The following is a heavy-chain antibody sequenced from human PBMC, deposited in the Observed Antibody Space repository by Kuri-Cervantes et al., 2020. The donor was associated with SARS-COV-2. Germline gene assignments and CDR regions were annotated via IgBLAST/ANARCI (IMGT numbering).Heavy chain of an antibody. CDR1: GGSISSYY. J-gene: IGHJ4*02. V-gene: IGHV4-59*01. CDR2: IYYSGST. CDR3: ARVRGIWELPFDY. D-gene: IGHD3-10*01. Sequence: SETLSLTCTVSGGSISSYYWSWIRQPPGKGLEWIGYIYYSGSTNYNPSLKSRVTISVDTSKNQFSLKLSSVTAADTAVYYCARVRGIWELPFDYWGQGTLVTVSS.